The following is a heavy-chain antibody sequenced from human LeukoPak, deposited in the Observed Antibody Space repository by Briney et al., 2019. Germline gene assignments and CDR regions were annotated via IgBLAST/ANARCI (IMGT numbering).Heavy chain of an antibody. D-gene: IGHD2-21*02. CDR3: ARGRSGDYYFDY. Sequence: GASVKVSCEASGYTFTSYDINWVRQATGQGLEWMGWMNPNSGNTGYAQKFQGRVTMSRNTSISTAYMELSSLRSEDTAVYYCARGRSGDYYFDYWGQGTLVTVSS. CDR1: GYTFTSYD. CDR2: MNPNSGNT. J-gene: IGHJ4*02. V-gene: IGHV1-8*01.